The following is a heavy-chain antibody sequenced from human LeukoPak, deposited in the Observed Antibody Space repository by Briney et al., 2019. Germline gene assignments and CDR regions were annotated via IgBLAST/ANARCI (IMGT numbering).Heavy chain of an antibody. J-gene: IGHJ5*02. CDR2: IYPGDSDT. V-gene: IGHV5-51*01. Sequence: GESLKISCKGSGYSFTSYWIGWVRQMPGKGLEWMGIIYPGDSDTRYSPSFQGQVTISADKSISTAYLQWSSLKASDTAMYYCATQSDYYDSSGYQKSNWFDPWGQGTLVTVSS. D-gene: IGHD3-22*01. CDR3: ATQSDYYDSSGYQKSNWFDP. CDR1: GYSFTSYW.